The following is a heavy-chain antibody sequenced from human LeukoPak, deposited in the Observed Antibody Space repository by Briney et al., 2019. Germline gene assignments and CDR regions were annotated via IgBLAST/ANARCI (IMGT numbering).Heavy chain of an antibody. J-gene: IGHJ3*02. CDR3: ARDHSSSSWMDAFEI. CDR2: IIPIFGTA. CDR1: GGTFSSYA. V-gene: IGHV1-69*06. D-gene: IGHD6-6*01. Sequence: ASVKVSCKASGGTFSSYAISWVRQAPGQGLEWMGGIIPIFGTANYAQKFQGRVTITADKSTSTAYMELSSLRSEDTAVYYCARDHSSSSWMDAFEIWGPGMKVIVSS.